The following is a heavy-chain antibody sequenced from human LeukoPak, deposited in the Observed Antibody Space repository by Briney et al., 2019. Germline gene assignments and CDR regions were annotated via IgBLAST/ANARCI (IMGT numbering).Heavy chain of an antibody. CDR1: GYSFTNYY. CDR2: INPTSGGT. Sequence: ASVKVSCKASGYSFTNYYIHWVRQAPGQGLEWMGWINPTSGGTKYSQKFQGRVTMTRDTSISTAYMEVNSLGSDDTDIYYCARMSASGDYVDYWGQGTLVIVSS. J-gene: IGHJ4*02. D-gene: IGHD4-17*01. CDR3: ARMSASGDYVDY. V-gene: IGHV1-2*02.